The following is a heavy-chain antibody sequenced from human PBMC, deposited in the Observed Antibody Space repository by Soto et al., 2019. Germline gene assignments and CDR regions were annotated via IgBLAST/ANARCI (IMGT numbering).Heavy chain of an antibody. D-gene: IGHD1-1*01. J-gene: IGHJ6*02. Sequence: QVQLQESGSGLVKPSQSLSLTCTVSGVSLNTADTWWSWIRQSPGKGLEIVGYYHSGGNTYYDASLRSRVIISADTSNSQFSLKLSSVTVADTAVYFCVRSPQMESGNDYGLDVWGQGTTVTVSS. CDR3: VRSPQMESGNDYGLDV. CDR2: YHSGGNT. CDR1: GVSLNTADTW. V-gene: IGHV4-30-4*01.